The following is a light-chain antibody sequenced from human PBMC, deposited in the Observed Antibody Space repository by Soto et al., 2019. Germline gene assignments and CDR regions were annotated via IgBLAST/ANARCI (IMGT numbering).Light chain of an antibody. J-gene: IGLJ3*02. CDR3: AAWDDSLNGWV. CDR2: SNN. CDR1: SSNIGSNT. Sequence: QSALTQPPSASGTPGQRVTISCSGSSSNIGSNTVNWYQQLPGTAPKLLIYSNNQWPSGVPDRFSGSKSGTSASLAISGLQSEDEADYYCAAWDDSLNGWVFGGGTQLTVL. V-gene: IGLV1-44*01.